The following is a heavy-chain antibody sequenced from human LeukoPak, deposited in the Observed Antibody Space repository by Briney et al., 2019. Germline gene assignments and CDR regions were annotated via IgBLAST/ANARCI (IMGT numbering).Heavy chain of an antibody. CDR2: ISSSSSYI. V-gene: IGHV3-21*01. Sequence: GGSLRLSCAASGFTFSSYSMNWVRQAPGKGLEWVSSISSSSSYIYYADSVKGRFTISRDNAKNSLYLQMNSLRAEDTAVYYCARESGYYGSGSYYYYYYYMDVWGKGTTVTVSS. D-gene: IGHD3-10*01. CDR3: ARESGYYGSGSYYYYYYYMDV. J-gene: IGHJ6*03. CDR1: GFTFSSYS.